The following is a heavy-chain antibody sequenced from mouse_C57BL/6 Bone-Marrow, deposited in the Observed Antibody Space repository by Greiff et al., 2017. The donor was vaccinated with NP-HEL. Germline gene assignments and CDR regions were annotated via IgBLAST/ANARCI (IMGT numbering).Heavy chain of an antibody. J-gene: IGHJ4*01. CDR3: ARADYAAMDY. V-gene: IGHV1-82*01. D-gene: IGHD1-1*02. Sequence: QVQLQQSGPELVKPGASVKISCKASGYAFSSSWMNWVKQRPGKGLEWIGRIYPGDGDTTYNGKFKGKATLTADKSSSTAYMQLSSLTSEDSAVYFCARADYAAMDYWGQGTSVTVSS. CDR1: GYAFSSSW. CDR2: IYPGDGDT.